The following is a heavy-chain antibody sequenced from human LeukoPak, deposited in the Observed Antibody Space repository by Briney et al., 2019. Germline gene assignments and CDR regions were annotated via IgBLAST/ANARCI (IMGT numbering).Heavy chain of an antibody. CDR1: GGSFSGYS. CDR3: ARGVDYYGI. V-gene: IGHV4-34*01. CDR2: INHSGGT. J-gene: IGHJ4*02. Sequence: PSETLSLTCAVYGGSFSGYSWNWIRQPPVKGLEWIGEINHSGGTNYNPSLKSRVTISVDTSKKQFSLKLSSVAAADTAVYYCARGVDYYGIWGQGTLVTVSS. D-gene: IGHD3-10*01.